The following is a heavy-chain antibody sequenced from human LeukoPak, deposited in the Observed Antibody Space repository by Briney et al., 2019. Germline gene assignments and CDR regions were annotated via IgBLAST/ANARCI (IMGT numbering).Heavy chain of an antibody. CDR1: GFTFSSYA. Sequence: GRSLRLSCAASGFTFSSYAMHWVRQAPGKGLEWVAVISYDGSNKYYADSVKGRFTISRDNSKSTLYLQMNSLRAEDTAVYYCARDPNWGSDDAFDIWGQGTMVTVSS. J-gene: IGHJ3*02. CDR2: ISYDGSNK. D-gene: IGHD7-27*01. CDR3: ARDPNWGSDDAFDI. V-gene: IGHV3-30*04.